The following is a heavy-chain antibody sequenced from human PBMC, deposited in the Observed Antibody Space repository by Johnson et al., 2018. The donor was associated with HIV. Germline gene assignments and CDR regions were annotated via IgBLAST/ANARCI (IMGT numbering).Heavy chain of an antibody. D-gene: IGHD3-16*01. J-gene: IGHJ3*02. V-gene: IGHV3-30*18. Sequence: QVQLVESGGGVVQPGTSLRLSCAASGFTFSRCGMHWVRQAPGKGLEWAAVISNDGSAKYYAYSVKGRFTISRDNSKNTLYLQMNSLRAEDTAIYYCAKDYDNVWGSYGGAFDIWGQGTMVTVSS. CDR1: GFTFSRCG. CDR2: ISNDGSAK. CDR3: AKDYDNVWGSYGGAFDI.